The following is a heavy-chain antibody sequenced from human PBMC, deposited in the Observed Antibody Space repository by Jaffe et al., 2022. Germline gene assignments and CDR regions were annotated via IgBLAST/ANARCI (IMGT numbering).Heavy chain of an antibody. Sequence: QVQLQESGPGLVKPSETLSLTCTVSGGSISSYYWSWIRQPPGKGLEWIGYIYYSGSTNYNPSLKSRVTISVDTSKNQFSLKLSSVTAADTAVYYCASAGYSSSWPPGFDYWGQGTLVTVSS. V-gene: IGHV4-59*01. J-gene: IGHJ4*02. CDR2: IYYSGST. CDR1: GGSISSYY. D-gene: IGHD6-13*01. CDR3: ASAGYSSSWPPGFDY.